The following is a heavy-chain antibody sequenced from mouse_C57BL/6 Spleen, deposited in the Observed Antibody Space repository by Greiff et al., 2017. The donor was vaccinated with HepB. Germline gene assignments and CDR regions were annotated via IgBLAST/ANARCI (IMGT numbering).Heavy chain of an antibody. J-gene: IGHJ2*01. CDR1: GFNIKDYY. CDR2: IDPEDGET. V-gene: IGHV14-2*01. Sequence: VQLKESGAELVKPGASVKLSCTASGFNIKDYYMHWVKQRTEQGLEWIGRIDPEDGETKYAPKFQGKATITADTSSNTAYLQLSSLTSEDTAVYYCALATVVPYYFDYWGQGTTLTVSS. D-gene: IGHD1-1*01. CDR3: ALATVVPYYFDY.